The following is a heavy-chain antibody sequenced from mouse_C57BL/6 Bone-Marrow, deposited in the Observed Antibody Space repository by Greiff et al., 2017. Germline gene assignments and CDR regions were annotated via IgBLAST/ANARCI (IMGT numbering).Heavy chain of an antibody. CDR3: AKHWEGYAMDY. J-gene: IGHJ4*01. V-gene: IGHV5-17*01. CDR1: GFTFSDYG. D-gene: IGHD4-1*01. Sequence: DVKLQESGGGLVKPGGSLKLSCAASGFTFSDYGMHWVRQAPEKGLEWVAYISSGSSTIYYADKVKGRFTISRENAKTTLFLQMTRLRAEETAMYYCAKHWEGYAMDYWGQGTSVTVSS. CDR2: ISSGSSTI.